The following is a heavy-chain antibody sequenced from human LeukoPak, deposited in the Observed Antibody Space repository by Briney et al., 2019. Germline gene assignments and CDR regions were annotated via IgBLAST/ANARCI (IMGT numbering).Heavy chain of an antibody. D-gene: IGHD5-18*01. CDR1: GGSISSSSYY. CDR2: IYYSGST. CDR3: AREGLIQLFDY. J-gene: IGHJ4*02. Sequence: SETLSLTCTVSGGSISSSSYYWGWIRQPPGKGLEWIGNIYYSGSTYYNPSLKSRVTISADTSKNQFSLKLSSVTAADTAVYYCAREGLIQLFDYWGQGTLVTVSS. V-gene: IGHV4-39*07.